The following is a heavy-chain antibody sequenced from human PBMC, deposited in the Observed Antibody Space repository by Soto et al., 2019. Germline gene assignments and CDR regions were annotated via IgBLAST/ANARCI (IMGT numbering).Heavy chain of an antibody. V-gene: IGHV3-48*02. CDR2: ISSSSSTI. Sequence: PGGSLRLSCAASGFTFSSYSMNWVRQAPGKGLEWVSYISSSSSTIYYADSVKGRFTISRDNAKNSLYLQMNSLRDEDTAVYYCARDCSYCISTKGYGMDVWGQGTTVTVSS. CDR1: GFTFSSYS. CDR3: ARDCSYCISTKGYGMDV. D-gene: IGHD2-2*01. J-gene: IGHJ6*02.